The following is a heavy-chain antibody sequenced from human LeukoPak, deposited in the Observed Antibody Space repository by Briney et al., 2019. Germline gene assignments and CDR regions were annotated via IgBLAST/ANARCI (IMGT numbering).Heavy chain of an antibody. Sequence: SETLSLTCTVSGGSISSDYWSWIRQPPGKGLEWIGYIFYSGTTSYNPSLQSRVTISVDTSKNQFSLKLSSVTAADTAVYYCAREMATGSGAFDIWGQGTMLTVSS. J-gene: IGHJ3*02. CDR1: GGSISSDY. CDR2: IFYSGTT. CDR3: AREMATGSGAFDI. V-gene: IGHV4-59*12. D-gene: IGHD5-24*01.